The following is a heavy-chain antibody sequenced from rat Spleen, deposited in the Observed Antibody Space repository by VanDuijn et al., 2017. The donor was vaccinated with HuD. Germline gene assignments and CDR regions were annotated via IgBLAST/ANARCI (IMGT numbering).Heavy chain of an antibody. Sequence: EVQLVESGGGLVQPGRSLKLSCVASGFTFNNYWMTWIRQAPGKGLEWVASIANTGGDTSYPDSVKGRFTISRDNAKSTLYLQMNNLRSEDTAMYYCAGGGHSAFNWFAYWGQGTLVTVSS. D-gene: IGHD3-3*01. J-gene: IGHJ3*01. CDR1: GFTFNNYW. V-gene: IGHV5-31*01. CDR2: IANTGGDT. CDR3: AGGGHSAFNWFAY.